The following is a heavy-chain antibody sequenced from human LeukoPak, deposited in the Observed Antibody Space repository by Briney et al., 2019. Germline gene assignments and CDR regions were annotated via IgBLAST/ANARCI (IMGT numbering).Heavy chain of an antibody. CDR3: ARDKGEGPDYFDY. V-gene: IGHV3-48*01. CDR1: GFTFSSYS. J-gene: IGHJ4*02. D-gene: IGHD2-21*01. CDR2: ISSSSSTI. Sequence: GGSLRLSCAASGFTFSSYSMNWVRQAPGKGLEWVSYISSSSSTIYYADSVKGRFTISRDNAKNSLYLQMNSLRAEDTAVYYCARDKGEGPDYFDYWGQGTLVIVSS.